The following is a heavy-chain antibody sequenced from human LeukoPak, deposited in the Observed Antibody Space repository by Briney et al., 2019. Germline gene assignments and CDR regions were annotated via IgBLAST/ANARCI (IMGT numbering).Heavy chain of an antibody. CDR3: AREVLLWFGEYYDY. CDR2: INPNSGGT. Sequence: ASVKVSCKASGYTFTGYYMHWVRQAPGQGLEWMGWINPNSGGTSYAQKFQGRVTMTRDTSISTAYMELSRLRSDDTAVYYCAREVLLWFGEYYDYWGQGTLVTVSS. CDR1: GYTFTGYY. V-gene: IGHV1-2*02. J-gene: IGHJ4*02. D-gene: IGHD3-10*01.